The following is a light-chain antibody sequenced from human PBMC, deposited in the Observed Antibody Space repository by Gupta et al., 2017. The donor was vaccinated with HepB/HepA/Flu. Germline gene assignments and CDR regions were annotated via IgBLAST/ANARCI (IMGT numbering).Light chain of an antibody. Sequence: VSGAPGPRVTIPCTGSSSNIGARYDVHWYQQHPGTAPKLLIYGNSNRPSGVPDRFSGSKSGTSASLAIPGLQTEDEADYYCQSYDSSLSGYVVGTGTKVTVL. CDR3: QSYDSSLSGYV. V-gene: IGLV1-40*01. CDR2: GNS. J-gene: IGLJ1*01. CDR1: SSNIGARYD.